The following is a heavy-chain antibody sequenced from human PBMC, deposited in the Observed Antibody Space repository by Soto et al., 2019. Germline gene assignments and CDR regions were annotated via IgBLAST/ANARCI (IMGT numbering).Heavy chain of an antibody. D-gene: IGHD1-26*01. CDR2: IYYSGST. J-gene: IGHJ4*02. Sequence: KSSETLSLTCTVSGGSISSGDYYWSWIRQPPGKGLEWIGYIYYSGSTYYNPSLKSRVTISVDTSKNQFSLKLSSVTAADTAVYYCARDRFPGSHTDYWGQGTLVTVSS. CDR1: GGSISSGDYY. CDR3: ARDRFPGSHTDY. V-gene: IGHV4-30-4*01.